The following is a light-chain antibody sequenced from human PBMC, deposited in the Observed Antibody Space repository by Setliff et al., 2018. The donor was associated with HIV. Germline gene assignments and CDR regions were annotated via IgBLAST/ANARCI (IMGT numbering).Light chain of an antibody. CDR3: SSYAISNTLP. V-gene: IGLV2-14*01. J-gene: IGLJ1*01. CDR2: EVR. CDR1: GSDVGGYNY. Sequence: QSALAQPASVSGSPGQSITISCTGTGSDVGGYNYVSWYQQHPGKAPKLIIYEVRSRPSGISSRFSGSKSGNTASLTISGLQAEDEADYYCSSYAISNTLPFGTGTKVTVL.